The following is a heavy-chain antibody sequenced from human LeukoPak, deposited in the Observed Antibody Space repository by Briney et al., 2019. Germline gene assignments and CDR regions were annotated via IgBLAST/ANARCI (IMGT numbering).Heavy chain of an antibody. CDR2: LSGSGNTT. Sequence: GGSLRLSCAASGFTFSNSAMSWVRQAPGKGLEWVSTLSGSGNTTYYADSVKGRFTIPRDNSKNTLYLQMNSLRAEDTAVYYCAKGIYSSGWSYFDYWGHGTLVTVSS. J-gene: IGHJ4*01. CDR3: AKGIYSSGWSYFDY. D-gene: IGHD6-19*01. CDR1: GFTFSNSA. V-gene: IGHV3-23*01.